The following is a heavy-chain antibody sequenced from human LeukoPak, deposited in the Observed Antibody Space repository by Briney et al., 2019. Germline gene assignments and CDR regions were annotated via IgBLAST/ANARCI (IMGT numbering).Heavy chain of an antibody. V-gene: IGHV3-20*04. CDR2: INWNGGST. J-gene: IGHJ4*02. CDR3: AAGDRNGWYFDY. CDR1: EFTFDDHG. Sequence: SGGSLRLSCAASEFTFDDHGMSWVRQVPGKGLEWVSGINWNGGSTGYADSVKGRFTISRDNAKNSLYLQMNSLRAEDTALYYCAAGDRNGWYFDYWGQGTLVTVSS. D-gene: IGHD6-19*01.